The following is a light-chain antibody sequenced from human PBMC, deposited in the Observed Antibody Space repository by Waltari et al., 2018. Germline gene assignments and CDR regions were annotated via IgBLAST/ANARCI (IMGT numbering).Light chain of an antibody. V-gene: IGKV1-39*01. Sequence: DIQMTQSPSSLSASVGDRGTITCRASQNINVYLNWYQQKPGKAPKLLISAASSLHSGVPSRFSGNVSGTDFTLTVSSLQPEDFGTYYCQQSYNTRLTFGGGTKVEIK. CDR1: QNINVY. CDR3: QQSYNTRLT. CDR2: AAS. J-gene: IGKJ4*01.